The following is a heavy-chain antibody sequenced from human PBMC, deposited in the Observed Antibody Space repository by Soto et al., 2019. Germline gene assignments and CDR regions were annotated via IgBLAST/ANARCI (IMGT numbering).Heavy chain of an antibody. V-gene: IGHV3-30*18. D-gene: IGHD6-13*01. Sequence: QVQLVESGGGVVQPGRSLRLSCAASGFTFSNYGIHWVRQAPGKGLEWVAVISYDGSSKDYADSVKGRFTISRDNSKNTLDLQMNSLRIEDTAVYYCAKDDGSTWSMFYSYYGVDVWGQATTVTVSS. J-gene: IGHJ6*02. CDR1: GFTFSNYG. CDR3: AKDDGSTWSMFYSYYGVDV. CDR2: ISYDGSSK.